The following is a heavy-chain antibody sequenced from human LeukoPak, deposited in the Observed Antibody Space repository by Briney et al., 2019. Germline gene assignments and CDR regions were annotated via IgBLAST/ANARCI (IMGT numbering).Heavy chain of an antibody. CDR3: ARTYYGSGSYLNYYMDV. J-gene: IGHJ6*03. D-gene: IGHD3-10*01. CDR1: GYTFTTYW. Sequence: GESLKISCKASGYTFTTYWIGWVRQMPGKGLEWMGVIYPGDSDTRYNPPFQGQVTISADKSISTAYLQWSSLKASDTAMYYCARTYYGSGSYLNYYMDVWGKGTTVTISS. V-gene: IGHV5-51*01. CDR2: IYPGDSDT.